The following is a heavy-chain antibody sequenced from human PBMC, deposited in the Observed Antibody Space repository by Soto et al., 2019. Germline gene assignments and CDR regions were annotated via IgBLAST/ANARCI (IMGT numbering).Heavy chain of an antibody. CDR3: ASLLGGYSYGPRYYYYGMDV. Sequence: EVQLVESGGGLVQLGGSLRLSCAASGFTFSSYSMNWVRQAPGKGLEWVSYISSSSSTIYYADSVKGRFTISRDNAKNSLYLQMNSLRDEDTAVYYCASLLGGYSYGPRYYYYGMDVWGQGTTVTVSS. D-gene: IGHD5-18*01. CDR1: GFTFSSYS. V-gene: IGHV3-48*02. J-gene: IGHJ6*02. CDR2: ISSSSSTI.